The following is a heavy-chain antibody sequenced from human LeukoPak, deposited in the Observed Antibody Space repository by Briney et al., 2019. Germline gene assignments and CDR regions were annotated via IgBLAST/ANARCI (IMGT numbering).Heavy chain of an antibody. Sequence: KPSETLSLTCTVSGGSISSGDYYCNWIRQPPEKGLEWIGDIYYSGSTYYNPSPKSRVSISVDTSKNQFSLKLSPVTAADTAVYYCARDLYCSGGSCYHYFYGMDVWGQGTTVTVS. V-gene: IGHV4-30-4*01. J-gene: IGHJ6*02. CDR2: IYYSGST. CDR1: GGSISSGDYY. CDR3: ARDLYCSGGSCYHYFYGMDV. D-gene: IGHD2-15*01.